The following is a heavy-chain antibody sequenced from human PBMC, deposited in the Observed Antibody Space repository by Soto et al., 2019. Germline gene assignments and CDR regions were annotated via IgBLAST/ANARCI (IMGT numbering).Heavy chain of an antibody. CDR2: INGDGSDT. CDR1: GFTLRSYW. Sequence: GGSLRLSCAATGFTLRSYWMHWVRQAPGKGLVWVSRINGDGSDTSYADSVKGRFTISRDNAKNTLYLQMNSLRAEDTAVYYCARDPGTGYYDSSGYYYDWGQGT. V-gene: IGHV3-74*01. J-gene: IGHJ4*02. D-gene: IGHD3-22*01. CDR3: ARDPGTGYYDSSGYYYD.